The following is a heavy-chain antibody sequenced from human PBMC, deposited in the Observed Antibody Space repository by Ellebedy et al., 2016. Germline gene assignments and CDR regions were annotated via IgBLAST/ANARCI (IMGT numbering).Heavy chain of an antibody. V-gene: IGHV3-23*01. J-gene: IGHJ6*03. CDR1: GFTFRTYG. CDR3: ANVVSSGWYLGNQFYYMDV. D-gene: IGHD6-19*01. CDR2: IGDGDDGGT. Sequence: GESLKISCVASGFTFRTYGMTWVRQAPGKGLEWVSDIGDGDDGGTHYADSVKGRFTISRDNTKNTLYLQMNSLRAEDTAVYYCANVVSSGWYLGNQFYYMDVWGKGTTVTVSS.